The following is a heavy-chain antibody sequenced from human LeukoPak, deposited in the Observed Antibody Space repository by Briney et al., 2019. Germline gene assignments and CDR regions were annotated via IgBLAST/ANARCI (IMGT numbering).Heavy chain of an antibody. CDR1: GYTITSYD. CDR2: MNPNSGNT. D-gene: IGHD3-16*01. V-gene: IGHV1-8*03. CDR3: ARAVGAQSHFDY. Sequence: ASVKVSCKASGYTITSYDINWVRQATGQGLEWMGWMNPNSGNTGYAQKFQGRVTITRNTSISTAYMELSSLRSEDTAVYYCARAVGAQSHFDYWGQGTLVTASS. J-gene: IGHJ4*02.